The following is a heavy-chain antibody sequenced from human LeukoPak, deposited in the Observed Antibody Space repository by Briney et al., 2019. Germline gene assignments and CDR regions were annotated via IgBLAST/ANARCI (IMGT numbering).Heavy chain of an antibody. D-gene: IGHD4-17*01. CDR1: GFSFTSNW. V-gene: IGHV5-51*01. CDR2: FHPGDSDT. Sequence: GESLNISCKGSGFSFTSNWIGWVRQMPGKGLGWMGIFHPGDSDTRYSPSFQGQVTFSADKSISTAYLQWSSLKASDTAMYYCARRANDYDSIGFAFDIWGQGTMVTVSS. CDR3: ARRANDYDSIGFAFDI. J-gene: IGHJ3*02.